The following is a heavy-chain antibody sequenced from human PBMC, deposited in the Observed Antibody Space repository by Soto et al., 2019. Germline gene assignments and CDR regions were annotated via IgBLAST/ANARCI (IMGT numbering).Heavy chain of an antibody. CDR2: IWYDGSNK. J-gene: IGHJ5*02. D-gene: IGHD2-2*01. CDR1: GFTFSSYG. Sequence: GGSLRLSCAASGFTFSSYGMHWVRQAPGKGLEWVAVIWYDGSNKYYADSVKGRFTISRDNSKNTLYLQMNSLRAEDTAVYYCAREYHPGPGGNWFDPWGQGTLVTVSS. V-gene: IGHV3-33*01. CDR3: AREYHPGPGGNWFDP.